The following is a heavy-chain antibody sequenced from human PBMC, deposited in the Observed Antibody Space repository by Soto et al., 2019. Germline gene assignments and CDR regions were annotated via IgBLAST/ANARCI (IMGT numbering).Heavy chain of an antibody. J-gene: IGHJ4*02. Sequence: QVQVVQSGAEVKKPGASVKVSCRASGYTFTNYFMHWVRQAPGQGLEWMGTLHPGGSVTNYAQKFQGRVTMTSDTSTNTVYVELNSPRSEDTGVYYCAREDYSSDRHKAFDSWGQGTLVTVSS. CDR1: GYTFTNYF. D-gene: IGHD6-19*01. CDR3: AREDYSSDRHKAFDS. CDR2: LHPGGSVT. V-gene: IGHV1-46*01.